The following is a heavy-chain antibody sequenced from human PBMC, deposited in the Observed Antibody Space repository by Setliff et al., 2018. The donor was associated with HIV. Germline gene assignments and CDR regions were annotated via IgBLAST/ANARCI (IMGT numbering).Heavy chain of an antibody. D-gene: IGHD5-18*01. CDR1: GFDFSGYS. Sequence: GSLRLSCVASGFDFSGYSMPWVRQAPGKGPEWVAAISHDAVKTYYADAVRGRFIISRDNSKNTVYLQMNNLRVDDTAVYYCVRIGHGYSFANGFDPWGQGTPVTVSS. CDR3: VRIGHGYSFANGFDP. V-gene: IGHV3-30*04. J-gene: IGHJ5*02. CDR2: ISHDAVKT.